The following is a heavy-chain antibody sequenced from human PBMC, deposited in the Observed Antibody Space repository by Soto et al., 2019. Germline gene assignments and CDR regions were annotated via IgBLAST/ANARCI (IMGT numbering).Heavy chain of an antibody. D-gene: IGHD2-2*01. J-gene: IGHJ4*02. V-gene: IGHV4-30-2*01. Sequence: QPQLQESGSGRVKPSQTLSLTCAVSGDSIRSGGFSWSWIRQPPGKGLEGIGYIYHSGTSFYNPSLKGRVTIAVDGSKNQFSLKVNSVTAADTAVYYCARGRLVPAVNFDYWGLGTLVTVSS. CDR2: IYHSGTS. CDR1: GDSIRSGGFS. CDR3: ARGRLVPAVNFDY.